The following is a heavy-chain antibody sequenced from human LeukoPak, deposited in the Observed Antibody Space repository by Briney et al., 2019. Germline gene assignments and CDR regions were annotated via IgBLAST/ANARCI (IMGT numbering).Heavy chain of an antibody. V-gene: IGHV3-15*01. Sequence: GGSLRLSCAASGFTFSDHYIDWVRQAPGKGLEWVGRIKSKTDGGTTDYAAPVKGRFTISRDDSKNTLYLQMNSLKTEDTAVYYCTTQYYYDSSGYYLLDYWGQGTLVTVSS. CDR2: IKSKTDGGTT. J-gene: IGHJ4*02. D-gene: IGHD3-22*01. CDR1: GFTFSDHY. CDR3: TTQYYYDSSGYYLLDY.